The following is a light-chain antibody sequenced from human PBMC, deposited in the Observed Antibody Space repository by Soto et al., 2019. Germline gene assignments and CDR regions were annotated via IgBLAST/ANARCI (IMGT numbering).Light chain of an antibody. CDR2: EVR. V-gene: IGLV2-14*01. J-gene: IGLJ2*01. CDR3: SAYTARSTLV. Sequence: QSVLTQPASVSGSPGQSITISCSGTSRDIGAYNLVSWYQQPPGKAPKLLSYEVRNRPSGISYRFSGSKSGTTASLTISSLLPEDEADYYCSAYTARSTLVFGGGTKLTVL. CDR1: SRDIGAYNL.